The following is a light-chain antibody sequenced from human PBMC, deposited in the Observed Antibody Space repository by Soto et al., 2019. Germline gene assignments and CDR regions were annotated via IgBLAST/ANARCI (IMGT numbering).Light chain of an antibody. J-gene: IGKJ1*01. V-gene: IGKV1-17*03. CDR3: LQHSEYPRT. Sequence: DIQMTQSPSAMSASVGDRVTITCRASQGIGIYLAWFQQKPGQVPKRLIYTGSSLQSGVPSRFSGSGSGTEFTLTIIRLQSEDFATYYCLQHSEYPRTFGQGTKGEI. CDR1: QGIGIY. CDR2: TGS.